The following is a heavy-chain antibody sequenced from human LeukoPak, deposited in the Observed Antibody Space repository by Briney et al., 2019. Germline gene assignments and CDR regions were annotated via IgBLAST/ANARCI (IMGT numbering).Heavy chain of an antibody. CDR2: IKQDRSET. V-gene: IGHV3-7*01. CDR1: GFSFSDDY. Sequence: GGSLRLSCAASGFSFSDDYMDWVRQAPGKGLEWVANIKQDRSETYYVDSVKGRFTISRDNAKNSLSLQMNSLRAEDTAVYYCARQRGSGCLDYWGQGTLVTVSS. J-gene: IGHJ4*02. CDR3: ARQRGSGCLDY. D-gene: IGHD6-19*01.